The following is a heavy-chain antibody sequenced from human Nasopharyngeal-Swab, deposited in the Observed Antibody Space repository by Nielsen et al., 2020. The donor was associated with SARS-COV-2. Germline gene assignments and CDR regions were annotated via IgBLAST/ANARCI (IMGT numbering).Heavy chain of an antibody. CDR2: FDPEDGET. CDR3: ATAPAVVVVAATRDYYYYGMDV. Sequence: ASVKVSCKVSGYTLTELSMHWVRQAPGKGLEWMGGFDPEDGETIYARKFQGRVTMTEDTSTDTAYMELSSLRSEDTAVYYCATAPAVVVVAATRDYYYYGMDVWGQGTTVTVSS. J-gene: IGHJ6*02. V-gene: IGHV1-24*01. D-gene: IGHD2-15*01. CDR1: GYTLTELS.